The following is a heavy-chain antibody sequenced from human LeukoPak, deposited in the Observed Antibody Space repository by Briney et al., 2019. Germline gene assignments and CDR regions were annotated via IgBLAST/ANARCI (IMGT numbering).Heavy chain of an antibody. CDR3: ARGSGGRTIWVVVPAAQSSNYYYYGMNV. CDR1: GFTFSSYA. D-gene: IGHD2-2*01. J-gene: IGHJ6*02. V-gene: IGHV3-23*01. Sequence: PGASLRLSCAASGFTFSSYAMSWVRQAPGKGLEWVSAISGSGGSTYYADSVKGRFTISRDNSKNTLYLQMNSLRAEDTAVYYCARGSGGRTIWVVVPAAQSSNYYYYGMNVWGQGTTVTVSS. CDR2: ISGSGGST.